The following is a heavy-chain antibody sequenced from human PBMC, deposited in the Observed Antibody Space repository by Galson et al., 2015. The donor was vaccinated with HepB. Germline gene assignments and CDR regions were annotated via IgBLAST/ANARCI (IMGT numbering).Heavy chain of an antibody. V-gene: IGHV5-51*01. Sequence: QSGAEVKKPGESLKISCQASGYTFTNYWIGWVRQLPGKGLEWMGLVYPGDSDTRYSPSFEGHVTISVDKSITTAYLQWTSLTVSDTATYYCARRNSQYVNWNFDLWGPGTPVTVSS. D-gene: IGHD1/OR15-1a*01. CDR2: VYPGDSDT. CDR1: GYTFTNYW. J-gene: IGHJ2*01. CDR3: ARRNSQYVNWNFDL.